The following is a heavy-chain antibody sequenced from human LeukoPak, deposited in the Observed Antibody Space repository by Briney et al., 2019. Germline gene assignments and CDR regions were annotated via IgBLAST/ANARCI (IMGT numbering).Heavy chain of an antibody. Sequence: SETLSLTCTVSGGSISSYYWSWIRQPAGKGLEWIGRIYTSGSTNYNPSLKSRVTMSVDTSKNQFSLKLSSVTAADTAVYYCARDLLAVAGGKADAFDIWGQGTMVTVSS. D-gene: IGHD6-19*01. CDR2: IYTSGST. V-gene: IGHV4-4*07. CDR1: GGSISSYY. J-gene: IGHJ3*02. CDR3: ARDLLAVAGGKADAFDI.